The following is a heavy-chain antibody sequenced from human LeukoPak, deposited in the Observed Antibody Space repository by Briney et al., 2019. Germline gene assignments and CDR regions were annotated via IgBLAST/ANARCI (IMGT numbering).Heavy chain of an antibody. D-gene: IGHD5-12*01. J-gene: IGHJ6*04. Sequence: GGSLRLSCAASGFTFSNYWMSWVRQAPGKGLEWVANIKEDGSEKYYVDSVKGRFTISRDNAKDSLYLQMNTLRAEDTAVYYCARGGTASYYYFYGVDVWGKGTTVTVSS. CDR2: IKEDGSEK. CDR1: GFTFSNYW. CDR3: ARGGTASYYYFYGVDV. V-gene: IGHV3-7*03.